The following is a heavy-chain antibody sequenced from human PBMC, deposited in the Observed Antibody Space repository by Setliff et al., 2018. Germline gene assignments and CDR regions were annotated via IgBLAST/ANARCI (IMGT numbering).Heavy chain of an antibody. Sequence: GASVKVSCKASGGTFSSYAISWVRQAPGQGLEWMGGIIPIFGTANYAQKFQGIVTITADESTSTAYMELSSLRSEDTAVYYCARVQQLGTFDYWGQGTLVTVSS. CDR1: GGTFSSYA. V-gene: IGHV1-69*13. CDR2: IIPIFGTA. CDR3: ARVQQLGTFDY. D-gene: IGHD6-13*01. J-gene: IGHJ4*02.